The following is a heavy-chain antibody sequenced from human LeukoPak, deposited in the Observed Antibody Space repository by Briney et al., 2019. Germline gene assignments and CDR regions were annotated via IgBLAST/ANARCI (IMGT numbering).Heavy chain of an antibody. D-gene: IGHD6-13*01. Sequence: ASVTVSFTASGYTFTGYYMHWVRQAPGQGLEWMGWINPNSGGTNYAQKFQGRVTMTRDTSISTAYMELSRLRPDDTAVYYCAREPAYSSSWYSFDYWGQGTLVTVSS. CDR2: INPNSGGT. CDR1: GYTFTGYY. V-gene: IGHV1-2*02. CDR3: AREPAYSSSWYSFDY. J-gene: IGHJ4*02.